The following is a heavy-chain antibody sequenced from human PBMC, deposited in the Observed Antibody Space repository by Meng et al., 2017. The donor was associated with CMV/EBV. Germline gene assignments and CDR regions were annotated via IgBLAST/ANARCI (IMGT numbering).Heavy chain of an antibody. CDR3: AREGALAYFDY. CDR2: IIPIFGTA. Sequence: VRLVQSGAGVTKLGSSVEVACKASGGTFSSYAISWVRQAPGQGLEWMRGIIPIFGTANYAQKFQGRVTITADESTSTAYMELSSLRSEDTAVYYCAREGALAYFDYWGQGTLVTVSS. CDR1: GGTFSSYA. D-gene: IGHD5-12*01. V-gene: IGHV1-69*12. J-gene: IGHJ4*02.